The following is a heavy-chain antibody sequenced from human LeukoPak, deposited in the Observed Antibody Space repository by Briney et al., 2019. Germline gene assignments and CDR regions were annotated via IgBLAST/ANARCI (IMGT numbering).Heavy chain of an antibody. J-gene: IGHJ4*02. V-gene: IGHV3-7*02. CDR1: GFTFSSYA. CDR2: IKQDGNEK. Sequence: PGGSLRLSCAASGFTFSSYAMNWVRQAPGKGLEWVANIKQDGNEKYYVDSVKGRFSISRDNAKNSVYLQMNSLRAEDTAVYYCARLMGERSLFDYWGQGVLVTVSS. CDR3: ARLMGERSLFDY. D-gene: IGHD1-26*01.